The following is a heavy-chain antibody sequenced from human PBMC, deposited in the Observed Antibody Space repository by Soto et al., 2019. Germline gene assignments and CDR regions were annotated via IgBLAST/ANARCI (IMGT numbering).Heavy chain of an antibody. CDR1: GYTLTELS. Sequence: AAVKVSCKVSGYTLTELSMHWVRQAPGKGLGWMGGFDPEDGETIYAQKFQGRVTMTEDTSTDTAYMGLSSLRSEDTAVYYCATDRVCSSTSCYNYFDYWGQGTLVTVSS. J-gene: IGHJ4*02. V-gene: IGHV1-24*01. CDR2: FDPEDGET. CDR3: ATDRVCSSTSCYNYFDY. D-gene: IGHD2-2*02.